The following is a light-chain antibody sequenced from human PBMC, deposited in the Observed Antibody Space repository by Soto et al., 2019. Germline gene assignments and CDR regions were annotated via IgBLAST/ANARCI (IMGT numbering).Light chain of an antibody. Sequence: ALTQPPSASGSPGQSVTISCTGTKNDIGVYDFVSWYQHHPGKAPRLIIYEVVQRPSGVPDRFSGSKSGNTASLTVSGLQAADEADYFCKSYAGSNTYVFGSGTKV. CDR1: KNDIGVYDF. CDR3: KSYAGSNTYV. V-gene: IGLV2-8*01. CDR2: EVV. J-gene: IGLJ1*01.